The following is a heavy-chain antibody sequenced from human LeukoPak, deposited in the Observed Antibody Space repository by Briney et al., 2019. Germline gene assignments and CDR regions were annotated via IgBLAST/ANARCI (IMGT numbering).Heavy chain of an antibody. CDR2: IYYSGST. D-gene: IGHD3-22*01. CDR1: GGSISSSSNYY. Sequence: SETLSLTCSVSGGSISSSSNYYWGWIRQPPGKGLEWIGSIYYSGSTYYNPSLKSRVTISVDTSKNQFSLKLSSVTAADTAVHYCARVMPPPLTPTYYYDSSGWTFDYWGQGTLVTVSS. CDR3: ARVMPPPLTPTYYYDSSGWTFDY. V-gene: IGHV4-39*07. J-gene: IGHJ4*02.